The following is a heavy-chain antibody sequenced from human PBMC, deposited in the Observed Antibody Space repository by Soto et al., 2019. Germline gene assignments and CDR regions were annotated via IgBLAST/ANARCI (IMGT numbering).Heavy chain of an antibody. CDR3: ARVYGSGSYYFDY. CDR1: GDSITNAAYY. D-gene: IGHD3-10*01. CDR2: IYYSGNT. J-gene: IGHJ4*02. V-gene: IGHV4-39*01. Sequence: SETLSLTCTVSGDSITNAAYYWGWIRQPPGKGLECIGIIYYSGNTYYRPSLKSRVTMSVDTSKNQFSLKLTSVSAAYTSMYYCARVYGSGSYYFDYWGQGTLVTVSS.